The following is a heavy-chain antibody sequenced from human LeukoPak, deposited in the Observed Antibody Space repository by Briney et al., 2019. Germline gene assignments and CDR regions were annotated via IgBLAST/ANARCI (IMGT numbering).Heavy chain of an antibody. Sequence: PGGSLKLSCAASGFTFSGSAMHWFRQASGKGLDWVGRIRSKANSYATAYAASVKGRFTISRDDSKNTAYLQMNSLKTEDTAVYYCTSPSTGYSSGWATSTLDYWGQGTLVTVSS. D-gene: IGHD6-19*01. CDR1: GFTFSGSA. J-gene: IGHJ4*02. CDR2: IRSKANSYAT. CDR3: TSPSTGYSSGWATSTLDY. V-gene: IGHV3-73*01.